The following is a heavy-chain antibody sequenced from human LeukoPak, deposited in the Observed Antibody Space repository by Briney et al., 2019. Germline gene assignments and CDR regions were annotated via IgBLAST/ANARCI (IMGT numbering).Heavy chain of an antibody. CDR2: IYYSGST. CDR3: ARAMAGLFDP. D-gene: IGHD3/OR15-3a*01. CDR1: GGSISSGGYS. J-gene: IGHJ5*02. Sequence: SETLSLTCAVFGGSISSGGYSWSWIRQPPGKGLEWIGYIYYSGSTYYNPSLKSRVTISVDTSKNQFSLKLSSVTAADTAVYYCARAMAGLFDPWGQGTLVTVSS. V-gene: IGHV4-30-4*07.